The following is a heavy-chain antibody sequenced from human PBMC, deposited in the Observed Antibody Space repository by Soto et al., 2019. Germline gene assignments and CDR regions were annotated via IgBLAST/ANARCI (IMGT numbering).Heavy chain of an antibody. CDR2: IHGSGRT. CDR3: ARDMQWMGAFAM. CDR1: GDSINEFY. V-gene: IGHV4-59*01. D-gene: IGHD2-2*01. J-gene: IGHJ3*02. Sequence: QVQLQESGPGLVKPSETLSLTCNVSGDSINEFYWSWIRQPPGKGLEWIGFIHGSGRTNSNPSLKSRVNISIDTSKNPFSLTMNSVTAADTAVYYCARDMQWMGAFAMWGQGTQVTVSS.